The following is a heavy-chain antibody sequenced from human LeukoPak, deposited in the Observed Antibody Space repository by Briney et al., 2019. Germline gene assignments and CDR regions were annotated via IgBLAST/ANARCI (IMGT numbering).Heavy chain of an antibody. Sequence: GGSLRLSCAASGFTFSSYSMNWVRQAPGKGLEWVSSISSSSSYIYYADSVKGRFTISRDNSKNTLYLQMNSLRAEDTAVYYCARDGSDCSSTSCYAPVGMDVWGQGTTVTVSS. CDR3: ARDGSDCSSTSCYAPVGMDV. CDR2: ISSSSSYI. D-gene: IGHD2-2*01. CDR1: GFTFSSYS. V-gene: IGHV3-21*01. J-gene: IGHJ6*02.